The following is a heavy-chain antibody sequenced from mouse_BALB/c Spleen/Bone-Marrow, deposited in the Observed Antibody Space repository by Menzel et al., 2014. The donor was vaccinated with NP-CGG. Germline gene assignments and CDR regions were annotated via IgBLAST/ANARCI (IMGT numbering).Heavy chain of an antibody. CDR1: GFNFXRYW. CDR2: INPESNTI. V-gene: IGHV4-1*02. J-gene: IGHJ3*01. D-gene: IGHD2-3*01. Sequence: EVQLQQSGGGLVQPGGSLKLSCAASGFNFXRYWMSWVRQAPGKGLQWIGEINPESNTINYTPSLKDKFIISRDNAKNTLYLQMSKVRSEDTALYCCARLGYYGWFAYWGQGTLVTVSA. CDR3: ARLGYYGWFAY.